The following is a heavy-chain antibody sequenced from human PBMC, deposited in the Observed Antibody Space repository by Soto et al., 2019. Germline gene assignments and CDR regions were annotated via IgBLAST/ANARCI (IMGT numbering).Heavy chain of an antibody. V-gene: IGHV1-18*01. CDR3: ARDRVVVITDLFSKRMWSYGMDV. CDR1: GYTFTSYG. J-gene: IGHJ6*02. Sequence: ASVKVSCKASGYTFTSYGISWVRQAPGQGLEWMGWISAYNGNTNYAQKLQGRVTMTTDTSTSTAYMELRSLRSDDTAVYYCARDRVVVITDLFSKRMWSYGMDVWGQGTTVTVSS. CDR2: ISAYNGNT. D-gene: IGHD3-22*01.